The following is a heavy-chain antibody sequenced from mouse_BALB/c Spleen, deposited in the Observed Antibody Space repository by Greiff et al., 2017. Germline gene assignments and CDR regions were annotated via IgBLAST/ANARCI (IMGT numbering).Heavy chain of an antibody. CDR3: AREGYYGNYAWFAY. Sequence: EVHLVESGGGLVQPGGSLKLSCAASGFTFSSYGMSWVRQTPDKRLELVATINSNGGSTYYPDSVKGRFTISRDNAKNTLYLQMSSLKSEDTAMYYCAREGYYGNYAWFAYWGQGTLVTVSA. CDR2: INSNGGST. CDR1: GFTFSSYG. D-gene: IGHD2-1*01. J-gene: IGHJ3*01. V-gene: IGHV5-6-3*01.